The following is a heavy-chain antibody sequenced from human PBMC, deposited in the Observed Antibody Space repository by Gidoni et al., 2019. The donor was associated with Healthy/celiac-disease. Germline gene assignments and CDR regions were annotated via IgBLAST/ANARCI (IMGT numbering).Heavy chain of an antibody. CDR1: GFTFRSYA. Sequence: EVQRLESGGGLVEPGGSLRLSCAASGFTFRSYAMSWVGQAPGKGLEWFSAISGSGGSTYYADSVKGRFTISRDNSKNTLYLQMNSLRAEDTAVYYCAISGKGLFDYWGQGTLVTVSS. V-gene: IGHV3-23*01. J-gene: IGHJ4*02. CDR3: AISGKGLFDY. CDR2: ISGSGGST. D-gene: IGHD1-26*01.